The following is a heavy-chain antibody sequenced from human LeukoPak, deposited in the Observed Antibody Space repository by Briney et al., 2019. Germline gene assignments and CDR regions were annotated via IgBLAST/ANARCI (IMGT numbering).Heavy chain of an antibody. CDR3: ARLRFHDSSGYYFVDAYYFDY. V-gene: IGHV4-39*01. J-gene: IGHJ4*02. Sequence: PSETLSLTCTVSGGSISSSSYYWGWIRQPPGKGLEWIGSIYYSGSTYYNPSLKSRVTISVDTSKNQFSLKLSSVTAADTAVYYCARLRFHDSSGYYFVDAYYFDYWGQGTLVTVSS. D-gene: IGHD3-22*01. CDR1: GGSISSSSYY. CDR2: IYYSGST.